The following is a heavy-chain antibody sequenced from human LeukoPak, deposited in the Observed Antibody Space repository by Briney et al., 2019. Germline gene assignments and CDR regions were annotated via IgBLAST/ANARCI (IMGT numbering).Heavy chain of an antibody. CDR2: MYHRGTS. Sequence: SETLSLTCTVSGYSITSGFYWGWIRQSPGKGLEWIGSMYHRGTSYYNPSLKSRVTISVDTSKNQFSLKLESVTAADTAVYYCARRYGSGKGGWFDPWGQGTLVTVSS. V-gene: IGHV4-38-2*02. D-gene: IGHD3-10*01. CDR3: ARRYGSGKGGWFDP. J-gene: IGHJ5*02. CDR1: GYSITSGFY.